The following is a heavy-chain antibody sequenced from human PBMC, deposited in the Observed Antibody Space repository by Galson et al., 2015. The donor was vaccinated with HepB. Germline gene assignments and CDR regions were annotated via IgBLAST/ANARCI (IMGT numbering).Heavy chain of an antibody. Sequence: SLRLSCAASGFTFSRYWMYWVRQAPGKGLVWVSRINSDGSSTNYAASVKGRFTISRENAKNTLYLQMNSLRAEDTAVYYCERVYHDFWSGYYRGKNYSHHYVDVWGKGITVTVSS. CDR1: GFTFSRYW. J-gene: IGHJ6*03. D-gene: IGHD3-3*01. V-gene: IGHV3-74*01. CDR3: ERVYHDFWSGYYRGKNYSHHYVDV. CDR2: INSDGSST.